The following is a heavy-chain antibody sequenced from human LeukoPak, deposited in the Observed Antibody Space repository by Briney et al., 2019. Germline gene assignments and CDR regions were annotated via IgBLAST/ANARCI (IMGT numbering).Heavy chain of an antibody. J-gene: IGHJ4*02. Sequence: GASVKVSCKASGYTFTSYAMHWVRQAPGQRLEWMGWINAGNGNTKYSQKFQGRVTITRDTSASTAYMELSSLRFEDTAVYYCARAIVYQLLFDYWGQGTLVTVSS. CDR3: ARAIVYQLLFDY. D-gene: IGHD2-2*01. CDR2: INAGNGNT. V-gene: IGHV1-3*01. CDR1: GYTFTSYA.